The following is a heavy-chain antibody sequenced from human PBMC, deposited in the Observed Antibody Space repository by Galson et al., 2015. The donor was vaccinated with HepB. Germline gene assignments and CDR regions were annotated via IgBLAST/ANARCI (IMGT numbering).Heavy chain of an antibody. CDR3: ARGNPVLLGSGGSCSYCPDAFDI. D-gene: IGHD2-15*01. CDR1: GGTFSSYT. CDR2: IIPILGIA. J-gene: IGHJ3*02. V-gene: IGHV1-69*02. Sequence: SVKVSCKASGGTFSSYTISWVRQAPGQGLEWMGRIIPILGIANYAQKFQGRVTITADKSTSTAYMELSSLRSEDTAVYYCARGNPVLLGSGGSCSYCPDAFDIWGQGTMVTVSS.